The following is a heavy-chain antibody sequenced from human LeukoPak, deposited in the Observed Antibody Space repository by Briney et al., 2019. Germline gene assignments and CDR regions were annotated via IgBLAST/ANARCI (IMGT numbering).Heavy chain of an antibody. J-gene: IGHJ4*02. CDR3: ARDRRYYDSSGYCGWVDY. CDR2: IYYSGST. Sequence: SETLSLTCTVSGGSISSGDYYWSWIRQPPGKGLEWIGYIYYSGSTYYNPSLKSRVTISVDTSKNQFSLKLSSVTAADTAVYYCARDRRYYDSSGYCGWVDYWGQGTLVTVSS. CDR1: GGSISSGDYY. D-gene: IGHD3-22*01. V-gene: IGHV4-30-4*01.